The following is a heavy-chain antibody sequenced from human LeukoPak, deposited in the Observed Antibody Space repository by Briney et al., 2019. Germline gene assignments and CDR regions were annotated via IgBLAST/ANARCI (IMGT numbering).Heavy chain of an antibody. D-gene: IGHD2-21*02. CDR3: ARSYCGGDCYSSLDY. J-gene: IGHJ4*02. CDR2: IYHSGST. V-gene: IGHV4-4*02. CDR1: GGSISSSNW. Sequence: SETLSLTCAVSGGSISSSNWWSWVRQHPGKGLEWIGEIYHSGSTNYNPSLKSRVTISVDKSKNQFSLKLSSVTAADTAVYYCARSYCGGDCYSSLDYWGQGTLVTVSS.